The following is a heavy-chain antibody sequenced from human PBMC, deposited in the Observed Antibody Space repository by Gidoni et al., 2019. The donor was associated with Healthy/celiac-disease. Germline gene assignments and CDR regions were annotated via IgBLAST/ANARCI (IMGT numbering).Heavy chain of an antibody. CDR1: GFTFRAYY. V-gene: IGHV3-11*01. D-gene: IGHD3-10*01. Sequence: QVQLVESGGGLVKPGGSLGLSCAASGFTFRAYYMSWIRQAPGKRLECVSYSSSRGRTIDYADSVKCRFTISRDNAKNSQYLQMNSLRAEDTAVYDCAREGRILWFRESGHDYWGQGTLVTVSS. J-gene: IGHJ4*02. CDR3: AREGRILWFRESGHDY. CDR2: SSSRGRTI.